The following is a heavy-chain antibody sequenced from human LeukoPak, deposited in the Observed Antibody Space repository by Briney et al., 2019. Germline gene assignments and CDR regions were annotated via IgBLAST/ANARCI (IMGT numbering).Heavy chain of an antibody. V-gene: IGHV3-23*01. CDR2: ISGRGEST. Sequence: GGSLRLSCAASGFTFSNYAMNWVRQAPGKGLEWVSGISGRGESTYYADSVKGRFSISRDNSKSTLFLQVSSLRGEDTAVYYCTKSFLTAAGVASFWGQGTLVTVSS. D-gene: IGHD6-13*01. J-gene: IGHJ4*02. CDR1: GFTFSNYA. CDR3: TKSFLTAAGVASF.